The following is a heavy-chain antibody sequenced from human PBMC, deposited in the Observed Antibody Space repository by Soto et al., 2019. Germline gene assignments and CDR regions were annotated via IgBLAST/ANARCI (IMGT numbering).Heavy chain of an antibody. CDR2: IWYDGSNK. CDR3: ARDRSRMLVYYYYGTDV. Sequence: GGSLRLSCAASGFTFSSYGMHWVRRAPGKGLEWVAVIWYDGSNKYYADSAKGRFTISRDNSKNTLYLQMNSLRAEDTAVYYCARDRSRMLVYYYYGTDVWGQGTTVTVSS. D-gene: IGHD3-16*01. CDR1: GFTFSSYG. J-gene: IGHJ6*02. V-gene: IGHV3-33*01.